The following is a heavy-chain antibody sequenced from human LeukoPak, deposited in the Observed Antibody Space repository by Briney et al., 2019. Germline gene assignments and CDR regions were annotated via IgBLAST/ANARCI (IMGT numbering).Heavy chain of an antibody. D-gene: IGHD2-15*01. V-gene: IGHV3-23*01. CDR2: ISGSGGST. CDR3: AKSPQRYRSGGSCILGY. Sequence: GGSLRLSCAASGFTFSSYAMSWVRQAPGKGLEWVSAISGSGGSTYYADSVKGRFTISRDNSKNTLYLQMNSLRAEDTAVYYCAKSPQRYRSGGSCILGYWGQGTLVTVSS. J-gene: IGHJ4*02. CDR1: GFTFSSYA.